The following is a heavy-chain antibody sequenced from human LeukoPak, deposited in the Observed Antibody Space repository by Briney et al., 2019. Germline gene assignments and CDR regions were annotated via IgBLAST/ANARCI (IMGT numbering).Heavy chain of an antibody. J-gene: IGHJ6*03. CDR3: ARGVGGYQLLYRSYYYYYMDV. CDR2: MNANSGET. CDR1: GYTFTGYD. V-gene: IGHV1-8*02. D-gene: IGHD2-2*02. Sequence: ASVTVSFKASGYTFTGYDMHWVGQAAGQGREGMGWMNANSGETGYPPKFQGQVPMTRNTSISTAYMELSSLRSEDTAVYYCARGVGGYQLLYRSYYYYYMDVWGKGTTVTVSS.